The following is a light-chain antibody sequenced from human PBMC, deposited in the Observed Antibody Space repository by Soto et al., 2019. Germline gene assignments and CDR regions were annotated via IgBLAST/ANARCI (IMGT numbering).Light chain of an antibody. CDR3: NSYTSNNTYV. Sequence: QSALTQPASVSGSPGQAITISCSGTSSDVGAFNYVSWYQQHPGKAPKLMIYDVSNRPSGVSNRFSGSKSGNTASLTISGLRAEDEADYYCNSYTSNNTYVSGTRTKVTVL. V-gene: IGLV2-14*03. CDR1: SSDVGAFNY. J-gene: IGLJ1*01. CDR2: DVS.